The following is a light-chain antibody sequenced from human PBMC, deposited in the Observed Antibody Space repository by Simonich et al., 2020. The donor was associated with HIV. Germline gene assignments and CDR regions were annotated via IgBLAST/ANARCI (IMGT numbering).Light chain of an antibody. V-gene: IGLV3-10*01. CDR2: KDS. CDR1: ALPKQY. Sequence: SYELTQPPSVSVSPGQTARITCSVDALPKQYAYWYQQKPGQAPVLVIYKDSERPSGIPGRFSGSSSGTVATLTNNGAQVEDEADYYCYSTDSSSNHRVFGGGTKLTVL. CDR3: YSTDSSSNHRV. J-gene: IGLJ3*02.